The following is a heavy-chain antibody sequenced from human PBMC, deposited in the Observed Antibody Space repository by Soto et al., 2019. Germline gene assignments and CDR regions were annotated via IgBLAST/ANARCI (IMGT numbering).Heavy chain of an antibody. J-gene: IGHJ4*02. CDR3: AKDQSMVYAIRYFDY. CDR2: ISGSGGST. Sequence: GGSLRLSCAASGFTFSSYAMSWVRQAPGKGLEWVSAISGSGGSTYYADSVKGRFTISRDNSKNTLYLQMNSLRAEDTAVYYCAKDQSMVYAIRYFDYWGQGTLVTVSS. V-gene: IGHV3-23*01. D-gene: IGHD2-8*01. CDR1: GFTFSSYA.